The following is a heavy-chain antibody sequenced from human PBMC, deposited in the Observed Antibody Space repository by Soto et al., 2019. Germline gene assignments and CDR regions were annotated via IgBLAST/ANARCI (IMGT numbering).Heavy chain of an antibody. J-gene: IGHJ3*01. D-gene: IGHD2-2*01. CDR3: ARDRPVPAPSGGAFDL. V-gene: IGHV1-18*03. CDR2: ISAYNGNT. Sequence: QGQLVQSGAEVKKPGASVKVSCKASGYTFTSYGISWVRQAPAQGLEWMGWISAYNGNTNYSQKLQGRGTITTATNSSTAYMELRGLRPDDMAVYYCARDRPVPAPSGGAFDLWGQGTIVTVSS. CDR1: GYTFTSYG.